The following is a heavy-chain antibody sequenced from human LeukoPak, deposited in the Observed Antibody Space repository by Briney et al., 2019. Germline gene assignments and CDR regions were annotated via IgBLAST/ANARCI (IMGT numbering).Heavy chain of an antibody. J-gene: IGHJ4*02. CDR3: ARDGVVAAIVDY. CDR1: GFAFSSYG. D-gene: IGHD2-15*01. V-gene: IGHV3-33*08. CDR2: IWYDGSNK. Sequence: PGGSLRLSCAASGFAFSSYGMHWVRQAPGKGLEWVAVIWYDGSNKYYADSVKGRFTISRDNSKNTLYLQMNSLRAEDTAVYYCARDGVVAAIVDYWGQGTLVTVSS.